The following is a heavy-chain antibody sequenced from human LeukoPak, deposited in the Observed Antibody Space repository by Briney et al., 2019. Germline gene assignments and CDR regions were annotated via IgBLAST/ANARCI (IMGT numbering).Heavy chain of an antibody. D-gene: IGHD1-1*01. V-gene: IGHV1-69*05. CDR3: ARDTAGRDLGGY. J-gene: IGHJ4*02. CDR1: GGTFSSYA. Sequence: SVKVSCKASGGTFSSYAISWVRQAPGQGLEWMGGIIPIFGTANYAQKFQGRVTITTDESTSTAYMELSSLRSEDTAVYYCARDTAGRDLGGYWGQGTLVTVSS. CDR2: IIPIFGTA.